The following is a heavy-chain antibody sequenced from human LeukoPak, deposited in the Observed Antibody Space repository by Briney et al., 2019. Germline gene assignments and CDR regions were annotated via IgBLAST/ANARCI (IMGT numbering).Heavy chain of an antibody. CDR3: AAWTDRGYSY. J-gene: IGHJ4*02. CDR1: GFTFSRSW. D-gene: IGHD5-12*01. V-gene: IGHV3-7*01. Sequence: GGSLRLSCTASGFTFSRSWMNWIRQAPGKGLEWVANINPDGDGMRFVDSVKGRFPMSRDNAQSSLHLQMNSLRVEDTAFYYCAAWTDRGYSYWGQGVLVTVSS. CDR2: INPDGDGM.